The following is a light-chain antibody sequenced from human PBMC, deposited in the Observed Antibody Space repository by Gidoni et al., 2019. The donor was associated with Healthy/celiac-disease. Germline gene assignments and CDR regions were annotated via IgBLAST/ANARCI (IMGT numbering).Light chain of an antibody. CDR1: TGAVTSGHY. V-gene: IGLV7-46*01. CDR2: DTS. J-gene: IGLJ3*02. CDR3: LLSYSGARGV. Sequence: QAAVTQEPSLTVSPGGTVTLTCGSSTGAVTSGHYPYWFQQKPGQAPRTLIDDTSNKHSWPPARFSGSLLGGKAALTLSGAQPEDEAEYYCLLSYSGARGVFGGGTKLTVL.